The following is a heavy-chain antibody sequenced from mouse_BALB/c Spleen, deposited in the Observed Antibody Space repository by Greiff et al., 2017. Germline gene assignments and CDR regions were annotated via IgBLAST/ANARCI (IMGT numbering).Heavy chain of an antibody. CDR2: IRNKANGYTT. J-gene: IGHJ1*01. D-gene: IGHD2-1*01. CDR1: GFTFTDYY. CDR3: ASLYGNYSYWYFDV. Sequence: EVMLVESGGGLVQPGGSLRLSCATSGFTFTDYYMSWVRQPPGKALEWLGFIRNKANGYTTEYSASVKGRFTISRDNSQSILYLQMNTLRAEDSATYYCASLYGNYSYWYFDVWGAGTTVTVSS. V-gene: IGHV7-3*02.